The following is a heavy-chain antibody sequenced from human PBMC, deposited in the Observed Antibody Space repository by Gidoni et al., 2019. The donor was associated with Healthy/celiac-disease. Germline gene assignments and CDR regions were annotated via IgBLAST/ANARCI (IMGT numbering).Heavy chain of an antibody. CDR3: ARVALYYDILTGYYTHYGMDV. D-gene: IGHD3-9*01. CDR1: GFTVSSNY. Sequence: EVQLVETGGGLIQPGGSLRLSCAASGFTVSSNYMSWVRQAPGKGLEWVSVIYSGGSTYYADSVKGRFTISRDNSKNTLYLQMNSLRAEDTAVYYCARVALYYDILTGYYTHYGMDVWGQGTTVTVSS. V-gene: IGHV3-53*02. CDR2: IYSGGST. J-gene: IGHJ6*02.